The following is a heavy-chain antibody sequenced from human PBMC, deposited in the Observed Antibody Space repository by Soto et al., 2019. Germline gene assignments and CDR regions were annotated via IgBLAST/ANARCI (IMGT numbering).Heavy chain of an antibody. CDR3: GSVPLDGNYANGVDV. CDR2: IYSDGSRE. Sequence: VGSLRLSCAASGFTFNTYWMYWVRQAPGKGLEWVANIYSDGSRENYVDSVKGRFIISRDNAKNTLYLQMNSLRAADTAVYYCGSVPLDGNYANGVDVWGQGTTVTVSS. CDR1: GFTFNTYW. D-gene: IGHD4-17*01. V-gene: IGHV3-7*03. J-gene: IGHJ6*02.